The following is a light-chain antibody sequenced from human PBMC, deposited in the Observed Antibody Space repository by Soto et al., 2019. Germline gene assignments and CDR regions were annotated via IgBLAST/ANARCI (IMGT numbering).Light chain of an antibody. J-gene: IGLJ1*01. Sequence: QSALTQPRSVSGSPGQSVTIFCTGTSSDVGGYDYVSWYQQHPGKAPKLMIYDVRERPSGVPDRVSGSKSGNTASLTISGLQAEDEADYYCCSYAGSYTYVFGTGIKVTVL. CDR2: DVR. V-gene: IGLV2-11*01. CDR1: SSDVGGYDY. CDR3: CSYAGSYTYV.